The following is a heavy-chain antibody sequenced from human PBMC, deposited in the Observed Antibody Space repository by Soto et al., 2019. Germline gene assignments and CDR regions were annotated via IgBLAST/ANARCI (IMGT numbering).Heavy chain of an antibody. CDR2: IYYSGST. CDR1: GGSISSSSYY. CDR3: ERREVSGGNYDA. Sequence: SETLSLTCTVSGGSISSSSYYWGWIRQPPGKGLEWIGSIYYSGSTYYNPSLRSRVTISVDTSKNQFSLKLSSVTAADTAVYYCERREVSGGNYDAWGQGTLVTVSS. J-gene: IGHJ5*02. V-gene: IGHV4-39*01. D-gene: IGHD4-4*01.